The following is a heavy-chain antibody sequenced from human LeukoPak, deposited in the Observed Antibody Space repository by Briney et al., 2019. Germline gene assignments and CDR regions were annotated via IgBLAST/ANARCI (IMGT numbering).Heavy chain of an antibody. CDR3: ARVERESYDILTGYSYYFDY. Sequence: SETLSLTCTISGASIGDYCWSWIRQPPGKGLEWIGYIYYSGSTNYNPSLKSRVTISVDTSKNQFSLKLSSVTAADTAVYYCARVERESYDILTGYSYYFDYWGQGTLVTVSS. D-gene: IGHD3-9*01. J-gene: IGHJ4*02. V-gene: IGHV4-59*01. CDR1: GASIGDYC. CDR2: IYYSGST.